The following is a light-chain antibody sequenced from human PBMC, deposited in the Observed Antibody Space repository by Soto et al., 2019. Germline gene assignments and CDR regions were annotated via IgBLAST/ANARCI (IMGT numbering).Light chain of an antibody. CDR2: RNN. CDR1: SSNIGSNY. Sequence: QAVVTQPPSASGTPGQRVTISCSGSSSNIGSNYVFWYQQLPGTAPTLLIYRNNQRPSGVPDRFSGSKSGTSASLAISGLRSEDDADYYCAAWDDSLSGPVFGGGTKLTVL. J-gene: IGLJ3*02. V-gene: IGLV1-47*01. CDR3: AAWDDSLSGPV.